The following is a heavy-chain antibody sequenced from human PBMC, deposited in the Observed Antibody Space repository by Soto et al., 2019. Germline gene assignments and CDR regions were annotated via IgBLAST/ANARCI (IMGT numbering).Heavy chain of an antibody. CDR3: ARRRGYCSSTSCYKDYYYYYGMDV. CDR1: GGSFSGYY. Sequence: SETLSLTCAVYGGSFSGYYWSWVRQPPGKGLEWIGEINHSGSTNYNPSLKSRVTISVDTSKNQFSLKLSSVTAADTAVYYCARRRGYCSSTSCYKDYYYYYGMDVWGQGTTVTVSS. J-gene: IGHJ6*02. V-gene: IGHV4-34*01. CDR2: INHSGST. D-gene: IGHD2-2*02.